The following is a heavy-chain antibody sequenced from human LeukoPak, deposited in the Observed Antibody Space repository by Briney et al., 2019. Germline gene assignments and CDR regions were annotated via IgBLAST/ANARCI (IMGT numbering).Heavy chain of an antibody. Sequence: GGSLRLSCAGSGFTFSTYSMNWFRQAPGKGLEWVSSISSTSWSKYYADSVKGRFTISRDNAENSVYLQMNSLSDEDTAMYYCTEESAARGISVADYWGQGTQVTVSS. J-gene: IGHJ4*02. CDR1: GFTFSTYS. CDR2: ISSTSWSK. D-gene: IGHD6-19*01. CDR3: TEESAARGISVADY. V-gene: IGHV3-21*01.